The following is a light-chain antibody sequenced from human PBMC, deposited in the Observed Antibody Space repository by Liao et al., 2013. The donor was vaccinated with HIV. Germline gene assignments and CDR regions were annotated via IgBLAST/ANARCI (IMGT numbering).Light chain of an antibody. CDR3: QTWDTGTGV. CDR2: QDT. V-gene: IGLV3-21*01. Sequence: SYELTQSPSVSVAPGKTATISCGGDSIGSKSVHWYQQRPGQSPVLVMYQDTKRPSGIPERMSGSNSGTTATLAISGAQALDEADYYCQTWDTGTGVFGTGTKVTV. J-gene: IGLJ1*01. CDR1: SIGSKS.